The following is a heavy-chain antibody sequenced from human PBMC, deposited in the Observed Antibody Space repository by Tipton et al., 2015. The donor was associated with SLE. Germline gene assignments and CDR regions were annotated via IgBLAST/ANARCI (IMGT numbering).Heavy chain of an antibody. V-gene: IGHV3-7*01. D-gene: IGHD3-16*01. CDR1: AFTFSAYW. J-gene: IGHJ4*02. Sequence: SLRLSCAASAFTFSAYWMSWVRQAPGKGLEWVASIKPDGSEEYFVDSVKGRFSISRDNAENLLYLQMNSLRAEDTAVYYCARGIMGDHDYWGQGTLVTVSS. CDR2: IKPDGSEE. CDR3: ARGIMGDHDY.